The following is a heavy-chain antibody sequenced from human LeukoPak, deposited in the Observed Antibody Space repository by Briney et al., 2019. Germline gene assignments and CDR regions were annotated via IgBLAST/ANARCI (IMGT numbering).Heavy chain of an antibody. CDR1: GCTFSSYA. V-gene: IGHV7-4-1*02. Sequence: VSVKVSCKASGCTFSSYAISWVRQAPGQGLEWIRWIYTNTGNPTYAQGFTGRFVFSLDTSVSTAYLQISSLKAEDTAVYYCARGYDFWSGYYHYYYYYMDVWGKGTTVTVSS. CDR3: ARGYDFWSGYYHYYYYYMDV. CDR2: IYTNTGNP. J-gene: IGHJ6*03. D-gene: IGHD3-3*01.